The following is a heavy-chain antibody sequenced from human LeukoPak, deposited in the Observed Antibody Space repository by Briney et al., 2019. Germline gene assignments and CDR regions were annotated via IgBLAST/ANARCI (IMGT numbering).Heavy chain of an antibody. J-gene: IGHJ6*03. CDR3: ARDEVVATMIYYYYYYMDV. CDR2: ISSSSSTI. V-gene: IGHV3-48*01. D-gene: IGHD5-12*01. CDR1: GFTCSSYS. Sequence: GGSLRLSCAASGFTCSSYSMNWVRQAPGKGLEWVSYISSSSSTIYYADSVKGRFIISRDNAKNSLYLQMNSLRAEDTAVYYCARDEVVATMIYYYYYYMDVWGKGTTVTVSS.